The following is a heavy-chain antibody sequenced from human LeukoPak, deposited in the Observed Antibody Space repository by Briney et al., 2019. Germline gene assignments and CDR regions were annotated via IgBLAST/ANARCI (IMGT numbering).Heavy chain of an antibody. D-gene: IGHD6-13*01. V-gene: IGHV1-69*13. CDR1: GDTFSDYT. CDR2: IIPIFGTT. J-gene: IGHJ5*02. Sequence: ASVQVSCKASGDTFSDYTVSWVRQAPGQGLEWMGRIIPIFGTTNYAQKFQGRVTITADESTSTAYMELSSLRSEDTAVYYCARGTGVAAAGTDWFDPWGQGTLVTVSS. CDR3: ARGTGVAAAGTDWFDP.